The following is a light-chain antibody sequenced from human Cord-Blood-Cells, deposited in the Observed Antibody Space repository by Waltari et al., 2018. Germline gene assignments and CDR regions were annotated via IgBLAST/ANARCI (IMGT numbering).Light chain of an antibody. Sequence: QSALTQPRSVSRSPGQSVTISCTGTSSDVGGYNYVSWYQQQPGKAPKLMIYDVSKPPPVVPYRFSGSKSGDTASLTISGLHAADSADYYCCTYAGSYTYVVGTGTKVTVL. CDR2: DVS. CDR1: SSDVGGYNY. CDR3: CTYAGSYTYV. J-gene: IGLJ1*01. V-gene: IGLV2-11*01.